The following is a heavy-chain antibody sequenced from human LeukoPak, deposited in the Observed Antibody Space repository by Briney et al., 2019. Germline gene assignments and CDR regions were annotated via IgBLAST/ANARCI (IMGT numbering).Heavy chain of an antibody. CDR2: INPNSGGT. D-gene: IGHD5-24*01. Sequence: GASVNVSCKASVYTFTGYYMHWVRQAPGQGLEWMGWINPNSGGTNYAQKFQGRVTMTRDTSISTAYMELSRLRSDDTAVYYCARGGGVRWLRFEDYWGQGTLVTVSS. V-gene: IGHV1-2*02. CDR1: VYTFTGYY. CDR3: ARGGGVRWLRFEDY. J-gene: IGHJ4*02.